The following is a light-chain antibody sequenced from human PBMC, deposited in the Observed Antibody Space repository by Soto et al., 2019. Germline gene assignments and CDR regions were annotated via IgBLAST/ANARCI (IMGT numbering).Light chain of an antibody. Sequence: EIVLTQSPGTLSLSPGERATLSCRASQSVTSDYLAWYQQKPGQAPRLLIHGASSRATGIPDRFSGSGSGTDFTLTISSLQPEDFATYYCQQSYSTPPTFGQGTRLEIK. CDR2: GAS. V-gene: IGKV3-20*01. J-gene: IGKJ5*01. CDR1: QSVTSDY. CDR3: QQSYSTPPT.